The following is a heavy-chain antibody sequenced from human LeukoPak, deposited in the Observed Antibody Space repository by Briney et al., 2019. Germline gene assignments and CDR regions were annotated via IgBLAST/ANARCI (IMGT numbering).Heavy chain of an antibody. Sequence: ASVKVSCKASGYTFTSYGISWVRQAPGQGLEWMGWISAYNGNTNYAQKLQGRVTMTTDTSTSTAYMELRSLRSDDTAVYYCARDSAVAGFYLFDYWGQGTLVTVSS. CDR1: GYTFTSYG. D-gene: IGHD6-19*01. CDR2: ISAYNGNT. J-gene: IGHJ4*02. V-gene: IGHV1-18*01. CDR3: ARDSAVAGFYLFDY.